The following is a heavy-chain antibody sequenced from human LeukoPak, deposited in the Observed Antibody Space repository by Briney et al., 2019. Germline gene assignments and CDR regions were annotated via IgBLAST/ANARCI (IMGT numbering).Heavy chain of an antibody. J-gene: IGHJ6*03. CDR2: IYFSGST. Sequence: PSETLSLTCTVSGGSIGTYWWSWVRQPPGRGLEWIGNIYFSGSTNYNPSLKSRVTIPVDTSKNQFFLKLSSMTAADTAVYFCARQGEDFWTGYYTDSYMDVWGKGTTVTVSS. D-gene: IGHD3/OR15-3a*01. V-gene: IGHV4-59*08. CDR3: ARQGEDFWTGYYTDSYMDV. CDR1: GGSIGTYW.